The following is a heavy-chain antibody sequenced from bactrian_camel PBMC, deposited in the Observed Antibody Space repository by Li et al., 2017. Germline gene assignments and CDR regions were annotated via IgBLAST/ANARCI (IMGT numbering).Heavy chain of an antibody. D-gene: IGHD2*01. CDR1: GYGYSDVC. J-gene: IGHJ4*01. V-gene: IGHV3S40*01. CDR2: TYTGTGST. Sequence: DVQLVESGGGSVQVGGSLRLSCAASGYGYSDVCMGWFRQAPGKEREGVASTYTGTGSTYYTDSVKGRFVISRGNAKNTVYQQINSLKPEDTALYYCAAELCRPAWTVASRVPDFSYIGQGTQVTV.